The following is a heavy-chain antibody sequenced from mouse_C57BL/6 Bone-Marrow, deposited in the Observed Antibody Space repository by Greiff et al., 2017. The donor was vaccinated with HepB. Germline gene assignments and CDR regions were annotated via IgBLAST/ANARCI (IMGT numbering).Heavy chain of an antibody. CDR2: FYPGSGSI. CDR1: GYTFTEYT. J-gene: IGHJ1*03. CDR3: ARHEDNYDGSSYEYFDV. Sequence: QVQLQQSGAELVKPGASVKLSCKASGYTFTEYTIHWVKQRSGQGLEWIGWFYPGSGSIKYNEKFKDKATLTADKSSSTVYMELSRLTSEDSAVYFGARHEDNYDGSSYEYFDVWGTGTTVTVSS. D-gene: IGHD1-1*01. V-gene: IGHV1-62-2*01.